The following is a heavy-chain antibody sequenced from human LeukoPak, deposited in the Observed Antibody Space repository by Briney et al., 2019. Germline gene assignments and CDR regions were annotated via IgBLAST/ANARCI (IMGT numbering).Heavy chain of an antibody. V-gene: IGHV3-48*03. CDR2: VTRSGGTT. CDR3: GREGGSKNLFDP. J-gene: IGHJ5*02. CDR1: GLTFIRYE. Sequence: PGGSLRLSCAASGLTFIRYEMNWVRQAPGKGLEWISYVTRSGGTTYYADSVKGRFTISRGNAKNSLYLQMNSLRAEDTAVYYFGREGGSKNLFDPWGQGNLVTVSS. D-gene: IGHD1-26*01.